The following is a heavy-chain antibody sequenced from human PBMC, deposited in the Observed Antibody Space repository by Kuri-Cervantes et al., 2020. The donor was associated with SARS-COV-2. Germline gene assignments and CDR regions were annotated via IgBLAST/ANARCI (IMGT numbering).Heavy chain of an antibody. D-gene: IGHD3/OR15-3a*01. CDR3: SGRVDFSSVDY. CDR2: VSYNGAT. V-gene: IGHV4-59*01. CDR1: GDSITNYY. J-gene: IGHJ4*02. Sequence: SETLSLTCTVSGDSITNYYLTWIRQPPGKGLEWIGYVSYNGATAYNPSLKSRVTRSLDTSKNQFSLRLSSVTAADTAVYYCSGRVDFSSVDYWGQGTLVTVSS.